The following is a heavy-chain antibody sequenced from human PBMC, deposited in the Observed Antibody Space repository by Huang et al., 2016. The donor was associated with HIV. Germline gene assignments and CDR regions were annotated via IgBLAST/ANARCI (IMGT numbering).Heavy chain of an antibody. J-gene: IGHJ5*02. Sequence: QVQLQQWGAGLLKPSETLSLTCAVYGGSFRGYYWSWLRQSPGKGLEWIGEINHSGTTNYNPSRKSRAFISVDTSKNQFSLKLSSVTAADTAFYYCARGLFRGDTDSWGQGTLVTVSS. V-gene: IGHV4-34*01. CDR1: GGSFRGYY. CDR2: INHSGTT. CDR3: ARGLFRGDTDS. D-gene: IGHD3-10*01.